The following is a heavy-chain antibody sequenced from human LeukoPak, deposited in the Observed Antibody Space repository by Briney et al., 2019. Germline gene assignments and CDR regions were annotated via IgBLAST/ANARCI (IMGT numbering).Heavy chain of an antibody. J-gene: IGHJ4*02. Sequence: VASVKVSFKASGYTFTGYYMHWVRQAPGQGLEWMGWINPNSGGTNYAQKFQGRVTMTRDTSISTAYMELSRLRSDDTAVYYCARGRGYYSSGSLSYWGQGTLVTVSS. CDR3: ARGRGYYSSGSLSY. CDR2: INPNSGGT. D-gene: IGHD6-19*01. V-gene: IGHV1-2*02. CDR1: GYTFTGYY.